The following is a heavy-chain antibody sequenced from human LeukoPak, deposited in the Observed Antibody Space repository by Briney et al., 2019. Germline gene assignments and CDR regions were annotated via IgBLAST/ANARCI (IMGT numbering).Heavy chain of an antibody. CDR1: GDSVSSNSAA. Sequence: SQTLSLTSALSGDSVSSNSAAWNWIRQSPSRGLEWLGRTYYRSKWYNDYAVSVKSRITINPDTSKNQFSLQLNSVTPEDTAVYYCARDQYYGSGSYLSAFDIWGQGTMVTVSS. D-gene: IGHD3-10*01. V-gene: IGHV6-1*01. J-gene: IGHJ3*02. CDR3: ARDQYYGSGSYLSAFDI. CDR2: TYYRSKWYN.